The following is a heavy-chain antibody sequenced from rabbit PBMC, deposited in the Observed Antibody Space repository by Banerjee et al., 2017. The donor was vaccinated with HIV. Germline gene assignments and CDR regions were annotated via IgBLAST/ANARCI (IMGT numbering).Heavy chain of an antibody. CDR1: GFTLSNYA. J-gene: IGHJ4*01. Sequence: QSLEESGGDLVKPGASLTLTCTASGFTLSNYAMSWVRQAPGKGLEYIGSIDTADDTYYATWAKGRFTISKTSTTVTLQMTSLTAADTATYFCARYLTSSGAWDLWGPGTLVTVS. CDR2: IDTADDT. D-gene: IGHD1-1*01. CDR3: ARYLTSSGAWDL. V-gene: IGHV1S69*01.